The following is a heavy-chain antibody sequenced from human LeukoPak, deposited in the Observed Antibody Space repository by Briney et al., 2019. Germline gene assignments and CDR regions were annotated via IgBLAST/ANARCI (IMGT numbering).Heavy chain of an antibody. Sequence: SVTVSCKASGYIFTSYGMNWVRQATGQGREWMGRMTPNSSHSAYAQKFQGRVTITRNNSITSAYMELSSLRSEDTAVYYCARGRDGYNFGYFDLWGRGTLVTVSS. CDR1: GYIFTSYG. CDR3: ARGRDGYNFGYFDL. V-gene: IGHV1-8*03. CDR2: MTPNSSHS. D-gene: IGHD5-24*01. J-gene: IGHJ2*01.